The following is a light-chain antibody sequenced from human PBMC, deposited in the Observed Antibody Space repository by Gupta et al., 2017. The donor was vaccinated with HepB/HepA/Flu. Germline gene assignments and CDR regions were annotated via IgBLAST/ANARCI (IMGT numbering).Light chain of an antibody. CDR3: QQRSSWPT. Sequence: EIVLPQSPATLSLSPGERATLSCRASQYISNYLAWYQQKPGQAPRLLIYDASNRATGIPARFSGSGSGTNFTLTISSLEPEDFAIYYCQQRSSWPTFGQGTKVEIK. J-gene: IGKJ1*01. CDR1: QYISNY. V-gene: IGKV3-11*01. CDR2: DAS.